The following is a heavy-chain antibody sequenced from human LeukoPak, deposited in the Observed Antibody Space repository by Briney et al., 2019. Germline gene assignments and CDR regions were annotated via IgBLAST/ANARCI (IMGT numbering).Heavy chain of an antibody. V-gene: IGHV3-23*01. J-gene: IGHJ4*02. CDR1: GFTFSSYA. Sequence: PGGSLRLSCAASGFTFSSYAMSWVRQAPGMGLEWVSVISGGGGTTFYADSVKGRFTISRDNSKNTVYLQMNSLRAEDTALYYCARVPVASWIQLDSWGQGTLVTVSS. CDR2: ISGGGGTT. D-gene: IGHD6-13*01. CDR3: ARVPVASWIQLDS.